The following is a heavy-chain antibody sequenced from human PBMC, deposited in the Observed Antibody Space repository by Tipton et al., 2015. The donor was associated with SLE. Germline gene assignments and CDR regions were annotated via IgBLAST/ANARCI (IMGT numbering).Heavy chain of an antibody. CDR1: GFTFSSYS. V-gene: IGHV3-21*03. CDR3: ARDLGVAVAGLWGFDY. J-gene: IGHJ4*02. D-gene: IGHD6-19*01. Sequence: SLRLSCAASGFTFSSYSMNWVRQAPGKGLEWVSSISSSSSYIYYADSVKGRFTISRDNAKNSLYLQMNSLRAEDTAVYYCARDLGVAVAGLWGFDYWGQGTLVTVSS. CDR2: ISSSSSYI.